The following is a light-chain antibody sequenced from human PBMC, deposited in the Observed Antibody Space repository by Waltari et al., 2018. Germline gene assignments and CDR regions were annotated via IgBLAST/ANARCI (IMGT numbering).Light chain of an antibody. CDR1: QSMSSF. CDR3: LQSYSLSLFT. J-gene: IGKJ3*01. V-gene: IGKV1-39*01. CDR2: ATS. Sequence: DIQVTQSPSSLSASVGDRVTITCRASQSMSSFLTWYQQKPGKAPRLLISATSNLQSVVPSLFSRSGPGADCTLTINSLQPEDFATYYCLQSYSLSLFTFGPGTRVDIK.